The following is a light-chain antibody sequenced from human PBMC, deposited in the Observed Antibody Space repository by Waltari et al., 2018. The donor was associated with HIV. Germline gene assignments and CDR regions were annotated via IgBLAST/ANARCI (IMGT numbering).Light chain of an antibody. CDR2: DNS. CDR1: TIGIRS. J-gene: IGLJ3*02. V-gene: IGLV3-21*04. Sequence: SSVLTQPPSVSVAPGRAARLTFEGYTIGIRSVHWYQRKPGHAPVLVSFDNSDRPSGIPERFSGANSGNTATLSISRAEAGDEADYFCQVWDSTSDYHWVFGGGTKLTVL. CDR3: QVWDSTSDYHWV.